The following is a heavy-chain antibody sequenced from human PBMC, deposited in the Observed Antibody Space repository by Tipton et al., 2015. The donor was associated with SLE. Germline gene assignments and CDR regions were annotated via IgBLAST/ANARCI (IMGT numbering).Heavy chain of an antibody. CDR1: GFTFNTYA. V-gene: IGHV3-23*01. Sequence: SLRLSCAASGFTFNTYAMNWVRQTPGKGLEWVSAISAGGDNTYYADSVRGRFTISRDNSKNTLYLQMNSLRADDTALYYCAKDSGSFDYWGQGTLVTVSS. CDR3: AKDSGSFDY. J-gene: IGHJ4*02. D-gene: IGHD1-26*01. CDR2: ISAGGDNT.